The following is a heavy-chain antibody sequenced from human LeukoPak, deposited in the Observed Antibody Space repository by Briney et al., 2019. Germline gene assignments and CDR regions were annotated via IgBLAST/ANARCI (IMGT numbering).Heavy chain of an antibody. CDR3: ATGTGYYRGAEYFQY. CDR2: VYTTGGT. J-gene: IGHJ1*01. Sequence: SSETLSLTCSVSGASISSYYWSWIRQPAGKGLEYIGRVYTTGGTHYNPTLKSRLTMSAYTSKNQFYLKLTSVTAADTAVYYCATGTGYYRGAEYFQYWGQGTLVTVSS. D-gene: IGHD3-9*01. V-gene: IGHV4-4*07. CDR1: GASISSYY.